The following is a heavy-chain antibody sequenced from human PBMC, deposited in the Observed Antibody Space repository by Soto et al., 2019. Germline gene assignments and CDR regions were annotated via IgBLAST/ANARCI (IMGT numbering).Heavy chain of an antibody. CDR3: VRGTNGWRGMDY. V-gene: IGHV3-23*01. D-gene: IGHD2-8*01. CDR1: GFTFSSYA. J-gene: IGHJ4*02. CDR2: ITEDGSGT. Sequence: EVQLLESGGGLVQPGGSLRLSCAASGFTFSSYAMSWVRQAPGKGLEWVSRITEDGSGTTYADSVKGRFTVTRDNAKNTMYLQMSGLGAEDTAAYHCVRGTNGWRGMDYWGQGTLVTVSS.